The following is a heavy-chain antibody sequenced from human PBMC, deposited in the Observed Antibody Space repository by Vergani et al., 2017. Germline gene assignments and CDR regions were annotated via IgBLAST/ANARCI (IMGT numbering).Heavy chain of an antibody. CDR3: ARDRGRYGRSTTSCHNWFDP. D-gene: IGHD2-2*01. V-gene: IGHV4-59*02. CDR2: VYYTGST. Sequence: QVKLQESGPGLVKPSETLSLTRTVSGASVNSYYWSWFRQPPGKGLEWIGYVYYTGSTTYNPSLKSRFTISVDTSNNQFSLRMTSLTAADTAIYYCARDRGRYGRSTTSCHNWFDPWGQGSLVTVSS. J-gene: IGHJ5*02. CDR1: GASVNSYY.